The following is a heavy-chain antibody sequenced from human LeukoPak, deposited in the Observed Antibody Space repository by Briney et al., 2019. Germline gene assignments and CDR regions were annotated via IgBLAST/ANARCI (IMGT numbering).Heavy chain of an antibody. CDR2: INPNSGGT. V-gene: IGHV1-2*06. CDR1: GYTFTGYY. J-gene: IGHJ6*02. CDR3: ARDLTTVTTQIYHYYYGMDV. Sequence: ASVKVSCKASGYTFTGYYMHWVRQAPGQGLEWMGRINPNSGGTNYAQKFQGRVTMTRDTSISTAYMELSRLRSDGTAVYYCARDLTTVTTQIYHYYYGMDVWGQGTTVTVSS. D-gene: IGHD4-17*01.